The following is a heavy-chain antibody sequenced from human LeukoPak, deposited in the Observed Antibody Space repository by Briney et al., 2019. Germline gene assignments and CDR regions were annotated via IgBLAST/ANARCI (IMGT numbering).Heavy chain of an antibody. CDR3: AKDFANWGLMDV. CDR2: ISGDGGST. J-gene: IGHJ6*04. V-gene: IGHV3-43*02. Sequence: GGSLRLSCAASGFTFDDYAMHWVRQAPGKGLEWVSLISGDGGSTYYADSVKGRFTISRDNSKSSLYLQMNSLRTEDTALYYCAKDFANWGLMDVWGKGTTVTVSS. CDR1: GFTFDDYA. D-gene: IGHD7-27*01.